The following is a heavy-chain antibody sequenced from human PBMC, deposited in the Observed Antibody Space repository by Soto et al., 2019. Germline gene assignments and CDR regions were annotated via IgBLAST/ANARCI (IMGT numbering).Heavy chain of an antibody. CDR1: GASVSSYY. V-gene: IGHV4-59*02. CDR2: IYYIGAY. Sequence: QVQLQQSGPGLVRPSETLSLSCSVSGASVSSYYWSWVRQPPGKGLEWIGYIYYIGAYNYNPSLKSRVTISVDTSKNQFSLKLTSATAADTAVYYCARTPETRDWLDPWGQGTLVTVSS. CDR3: ARTPETRDWLDP. J-gene: IGHJ5*02. D-gene: IGHD1-7*01.